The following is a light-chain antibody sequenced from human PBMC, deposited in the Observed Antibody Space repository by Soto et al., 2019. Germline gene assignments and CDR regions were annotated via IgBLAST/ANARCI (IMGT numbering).Light chain of an antibody. V-gene: IGLV2-14*01. CDR2: DVS. Sequence: QSALTQPASVSGSPGQSITISCTGTSSDVGGYNYVSWYQQHPGKAPKLMIYDVSNRPSGVSNCFSCSKSGNRDSPTILGLQAEDEADYYCSSYTSSNTQVFGSGTKLTVL. J-gene: IGLJ1*01. CDR3: SSYTSSNTQV. CDR1: SSDVGGYNY.